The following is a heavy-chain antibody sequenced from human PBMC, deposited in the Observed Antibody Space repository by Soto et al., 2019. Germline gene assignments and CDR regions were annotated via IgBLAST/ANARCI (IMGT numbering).Heavy chain of an antibody. Sequence: EVQLMESGGALVKPGGSLRLSCAASGFTFSGYTMNWVRQAPGKRLEWVSSISSTSTYISYADSVKGRFTISRDNANNSLSLQMNSLRAEDTAVYYCARGGAAISGTPEWFDPWGQGTLVTVSS. CDR3: ARGGAAISGTPEWFDP. J-gene: IGHJ5*02. CDR2: ISSTSTYI. D-gene: IGHD2-2*01. V-gene: IGHV3-21*01. CDR1: GFTFSGYT.